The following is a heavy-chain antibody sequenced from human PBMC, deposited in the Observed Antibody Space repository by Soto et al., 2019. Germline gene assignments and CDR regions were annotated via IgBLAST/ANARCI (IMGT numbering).Heavy chain of an antibody. V-gene: IGHV1-2*02. CDR2: INPNSGGT. CDR3: ARDLDYSNYSRVRYYYYGMDV. J-gene: IGHJ6*02. CDR1: GYTFTGYY. Sequence: ASVKVSCKASGYTFTGYYMHWVRQAPGQGLEWMGWINPNSGGTNYAQKFQGRVTMTRDTSISTAYMELSRLRSDDTAVYYCARDLDYSNYSRVRYYYYGMDVWGQGTTVTVSS. D-gene: IGHD4-4*01.